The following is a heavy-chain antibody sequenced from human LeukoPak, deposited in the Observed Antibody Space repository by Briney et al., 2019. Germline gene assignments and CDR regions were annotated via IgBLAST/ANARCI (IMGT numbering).Heavy chain of an antibody. J-gene: IGHJ6*02. Sequence: PGGSLRLSCAASRFTFSSYSMNWVRQAPGKGLEWISYISSSSSTIYYADSVKGRFTISRDNAKNSLYLQMNSLRAEDTAVYYCAKARDYSSGWAPYYYYGMDVWGQGTTVTVSS. CDR2: ISSSSSTI. CDR1: RFTFSSYS. CDR3: AKARDYSSGWAPYYYYGMDV. D-gene: IGHD6-19*01. V-gene: IGHV3-48*04.